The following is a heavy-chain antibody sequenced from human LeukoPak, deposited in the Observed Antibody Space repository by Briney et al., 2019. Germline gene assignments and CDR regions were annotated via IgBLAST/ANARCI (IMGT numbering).Heavy chain of an antibody. CDR2: T. J-gene: IGHJ4*02. D-gene: IGHD1-14*01. CDR1: GFTVITND. CDR3: ARGVEPLAANTLAY. Sequence: GGSLRLSCAASGFTVITNDMTWVRQAPGKGLEWVSVTKYADSVQGRFTISRDSSKNTLYLEMNSLSPDDTAVYYCARGVEPLAANTLAYWGQGTLVTVSS. V-gene: IGHV3-53*01.